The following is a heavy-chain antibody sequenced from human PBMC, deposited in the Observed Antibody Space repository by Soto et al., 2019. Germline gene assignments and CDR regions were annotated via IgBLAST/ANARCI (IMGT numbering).Heavy chain of an antibody. CDR3: TKGTRTTDV. CDR2: MNPNSGNT. V-gene: IGHV1-8*01. J-gene: IGHJ6*02. Sequence: GASVKVSCKASGYAFTTHYIHWVRQATGQGLEWMGWMNPNSGNTGYAQKFQGRVTMTRNTSISTAFMELSSLGYEDTAIYYCTKGTRTTDVWGQGTTVTVSS. D-gene: IGHD1-7*01. CDR1: GYAFTTHY.